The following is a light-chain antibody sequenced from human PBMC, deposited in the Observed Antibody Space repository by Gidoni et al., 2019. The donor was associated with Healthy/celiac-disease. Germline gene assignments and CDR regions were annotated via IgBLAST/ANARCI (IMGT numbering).Light chain of an antibody. V-gene: IGKV3-20*01. CDR1: QSVSSSY. Sequence: EIVLTQSPATLSLSPGERATRSCRASQSVSSSYLAWYQQKPGQAPRLLIYGASSRATGIPDRFSGSGSGTDFTLTISRLEPEDFAVYYCQQYGSSPFTFGPGTKVDIK. J-gene: IGKJ3*01. CDR3: QQYGSSPFT. CDR2: GAS.